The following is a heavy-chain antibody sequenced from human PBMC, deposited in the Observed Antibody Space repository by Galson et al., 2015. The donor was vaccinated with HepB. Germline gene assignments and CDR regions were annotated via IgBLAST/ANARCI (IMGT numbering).Heavy chain of an antibody. CDR2: ISAYNGNT. CDR3: ARDGAGPDDYGDYGYYYYGMDV. CDR1: GYTFTSYG. D-gene: IGHD4-17*01. V-gene: IGHV1-18*01. Sequence: SVKVSCKASGYTFTSYGISWVRQAPGQGLEWMGWISAYNGNTNYAQKLQGRVTMTTDTSTSTAYMELRSLRSDDTAVYYCARDGAGPDDYGDYGYYYYGMDVWGQGTTVTVSS. J-gene: IGHJ6*02.